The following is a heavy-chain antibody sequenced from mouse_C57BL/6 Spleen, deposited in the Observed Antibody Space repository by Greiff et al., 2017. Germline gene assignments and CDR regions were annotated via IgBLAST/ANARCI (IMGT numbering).Heavy chain of an antibody. J-gene: IGHJ2*01. D-gene: IGHD1-1*01. CDR3: ARIRYNGSSYECCDY. V-gene: IGHV1-82*01. CDR1: GYAFSSSW. Sequence: VQLQQSGPELVKPGASVKLSCKASGYAFSSSWMHWVKQRPGKGLEWIGRIYPGDGDTNYNGKFKGKATLTADNSASTAYMQLSRLSSEDSAVYFAARIRYNGSSYECCDYWGQGTTRTVSS. CDR2: IYPGDGDT.